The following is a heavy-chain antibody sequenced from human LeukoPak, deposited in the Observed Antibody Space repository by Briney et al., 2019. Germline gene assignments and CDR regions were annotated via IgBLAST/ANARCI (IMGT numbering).Heavy chain of an antibody. D-gene: IGHD3-10*01. J-gene: IGHJ6*03. CDR1: GYTFTGYY. Sequence: ASVKVSCKASGYTFTGYYMHWVRQATGQGLEWMGWMNPNSGNTGYAQKFQGRVTMTRNTSISTAYMELSSLRSEDTAVYYCARSITMVRGVIITPSYYYYYMDVWGKGTTVTISS. CDR2: MNPNSGNT. V-gene: IGHV1-8*02. CDR3: ARSITMVRGVIITPSYYYYYMDV.